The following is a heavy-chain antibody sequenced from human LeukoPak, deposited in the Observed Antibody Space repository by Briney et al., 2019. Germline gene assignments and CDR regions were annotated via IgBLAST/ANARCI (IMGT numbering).Heavy chain of an antibody. Sequence: GGSLRLSCAASGFTFSSYGMHWVRQAPGKGLEWVAFIRYDGSNKYYADSVKGRFTISRDNSKNTLYLQMNSLRAEDTAVYYCAKDGRSSWYSSNWFGPWGQGTLVTVSS. V-gene: IGHV3-30*02. CDR2: IRYDGSNK. J-gene: IGHJ5*02. CDR3: AKDGRSSWYSSNWFGP. CDR1: GFTFSSYG. D-gene: IGHD6-13*01.